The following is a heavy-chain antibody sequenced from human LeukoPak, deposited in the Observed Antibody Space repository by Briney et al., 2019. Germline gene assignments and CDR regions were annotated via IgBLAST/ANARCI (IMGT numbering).Heavy chain of an antibody. D-gene: IGHD3-3*01. V-gene: IGHV3-30*02. CDR2: IRYDGSNK. Sequence: PRGSPRLSCAASGLTLSSYGMHWVRQAPGKGLEWVAFIRYDGSNKYYAHSVKGRFTISRDNSKNTLYLQMNRLRAEDTAVYYCAKERVGFWSGYYTMSIDFDYWGQGTLVTVSS. CDR1: GLTLSSYG. J-gene: IGHJ4*02. CDR3: AKERVGFWSGYYTMSIDFDY.